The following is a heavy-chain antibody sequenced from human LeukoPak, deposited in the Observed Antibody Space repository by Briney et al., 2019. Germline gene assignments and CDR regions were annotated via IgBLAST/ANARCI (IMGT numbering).Heavy chain of an antibody. Sequence: SETLSLTCTVSGGSISSHYWSWIRQPPGKGLEWIGYIYYSGITNYNPSLKSRVTISVDTSKNQFSLKLSSVTAADTAVYYCAELVVPAAIPGVWFDPWGQGTLVTVSS. D-gene: IGHD2-2*02. V-gene: IGHV4-59*11. CDR2: IYYSGIT. CDR3: AELVVPAAIPGVWFDP. CDR1: GGSISSHY. J-gene: IGHJ5*02.